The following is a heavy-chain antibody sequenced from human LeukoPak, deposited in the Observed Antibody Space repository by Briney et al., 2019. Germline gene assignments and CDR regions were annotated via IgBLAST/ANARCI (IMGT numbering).Heavy chain of an antibody. CDR3: ARRIRGERKIFGVVSDVRDNWFDP. J-gene: IGHJ5*02. CDR2: INPNSGGT. D-gene: IGHD3-3*01. CDR1: GYTFTGYY. V-gene: IGHV1-2*02. Sequence: ASVKVSCKASGYTFTGYYMHWVRQAPGQGLEWMGWINPNSGGTNYAQKFQGRVTMTRDTSISTAYMELSRLRSDDTAVYYCARRIRGERKIFGVVSDVRDNWFDPWGQGTLVTVSS.